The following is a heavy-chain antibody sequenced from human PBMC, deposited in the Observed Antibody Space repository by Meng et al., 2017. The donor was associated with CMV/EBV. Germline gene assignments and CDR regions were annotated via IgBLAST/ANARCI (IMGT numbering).Heavy chain of an antibody. CDR2: INPNSGGT. V-gene: IGHV1-2*02. CDR3: ARESTYCSSTSCYYYYGMDV. CDR1: GYTFTGYY. D-gene: IGHD2-2*01. J-gene: IGHJ6*02. Sequence: ASVKVSCKASGYTFTGYYMHWVPQAPGQGLEWMGWINPNSGGTNYAQKFQGRVTMTRDTSISTAYMELSRLRSDDTAVYYCARESTYCSSTSCYYYYGMDVWGQGTTVTVSS.